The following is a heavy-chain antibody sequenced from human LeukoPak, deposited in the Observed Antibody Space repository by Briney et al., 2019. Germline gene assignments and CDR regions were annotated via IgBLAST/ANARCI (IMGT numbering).Heavy chain of an antibody. CDR1: GFIFSQYS. D-gene: IGHD4-17*01. V-gene: IGHV3-53*01. CDR3: ARGGGYYGIDY. CDR2: VYADGAT. J-gene: IGHJ4*02. Sequence: GGSLRLSCAASGFIFSQYSMNWVRQAPGKGLEWVSVVYADGATYYADSVKGRFTVSRDNSKNTLYLQMNGLRAEDTAVYFCARGGGYYGIDYWGQGTLVTVSS.